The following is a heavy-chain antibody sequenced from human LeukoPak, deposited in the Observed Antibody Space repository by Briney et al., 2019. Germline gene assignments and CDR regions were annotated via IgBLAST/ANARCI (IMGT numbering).Heavy chain of an antibody. Sequence: SETLSLTCTVSGGSFSSYYWSWIRQPPGKGLEWIGYIYYSGSTNYNPSLKSRVTISVDTSKNQFSLKLSSVTAADTAVYYCASHYGSGSYYWAFDIWGQGTMVTVSS. J-gene: IGHJ3*02. D-gene: IGHD3-10*01. CDR2: IYYSGST. V-gene: IGHV4-59*01. CDR3: ASHYGSGSYYWAFDI. CDR1: GGSFSSYY.